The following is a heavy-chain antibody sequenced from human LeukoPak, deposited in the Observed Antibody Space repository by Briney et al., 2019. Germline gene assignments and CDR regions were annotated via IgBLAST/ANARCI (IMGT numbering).Heavy chain of an antibody. CDR3: AELGITMIGGV. V-gene: IGHV3-48*03. CDR1: EFSVGSNY. J-gene: IGHJ6*04. CDR2: ISSSGSTI. D-gene: IGHD3-10*02. Sequence: PGGSLRPSCAASEFSVGSNYMTWVRQAPGKGLEWVSYISSSGSTIYYADSVKGRFTISRDNAKNSLYLQMNSLRAEDTAVYYCAELGITMIGGVWGKGTTVTISS.